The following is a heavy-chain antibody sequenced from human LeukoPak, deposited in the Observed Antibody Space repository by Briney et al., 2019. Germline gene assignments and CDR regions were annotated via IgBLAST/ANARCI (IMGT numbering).Heavy chain of an antibody. D-gene: IGHD6-19*01. J-gene: IGHJ4*02. Sequence: PGGSLRLSCTASGLIFPNTWLSWVRQAPGKGLEWVGRVQDTVSGETIDYAAPVKGRFTISRDDSTNTLYLQMNSLRSEDSALYYCATYRSGWSFSNWGQGTLVTVSS. V-gene: IGHV3-15*01. CDR3: ATYRSGWSFSN. CDR1: GLIFPNTW. CDR2: VQDTVSGETI.